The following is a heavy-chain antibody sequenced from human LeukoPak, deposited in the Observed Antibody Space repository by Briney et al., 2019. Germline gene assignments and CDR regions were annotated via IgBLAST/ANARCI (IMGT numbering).Heavy chain of an antibody. CDR1: GFTFSNYA. Sequence: GGSLRLSCEASGFTFSNYAMSWVRQAPGKGLEWISAISGSGDNTYHADSVKGRFTISRDNSKNTLYLQMNSLRAEDTAVYYCAKGVYGSGNYSEYFEHWGHGTLVTVSS. D-gene: IGHD3-10*01. CDR2: ISGSGDNT. CDR3: AKGVYGSGNYSEYFEH. V-gene: IGHV3-23*01. J-gene: IGHJ1*01.